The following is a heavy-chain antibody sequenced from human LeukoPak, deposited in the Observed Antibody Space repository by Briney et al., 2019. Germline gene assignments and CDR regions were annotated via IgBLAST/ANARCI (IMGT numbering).Heavy chain of an antibody. CDR1: GFTFSSYG. D-gene: IGHD6-6*01. Sequence: GGSLRLSCAASGFTFSSYGMHWVRQAPGKGLEWVAVIWYDGSNKYYADSVKGRFTISRDNSKNTLYLQVNSLRAEDTAVYYCARDGARWYYFDYWGQGTLVTVSS. J-gene: IGHJ4*02. V-gene: IGHV3-33*01. CDR3: ARDGARWYYFDY. CDR2: IWYDGSNK.